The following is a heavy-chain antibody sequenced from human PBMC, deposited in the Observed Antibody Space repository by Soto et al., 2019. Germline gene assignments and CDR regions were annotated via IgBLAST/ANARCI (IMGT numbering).Heavy chain of an antibody. CDR3: ARDVVGSDYFDS. D-gene: IGHD1-26*01. CDR2: INPKTGGT. CDR1: GYTFTDYY. V-gene: IGHV1-2*02. Sequence: ASVKVSCKASGYTFTDYYMHWVRQAPGQGLEWMGWINPKTGGTNYVQKFQGRVTVTRDTSITTAYMELSRLRSDDTAVYYCARDVVGSDYFDSWGQGTLVTVS. J-gene: IGHJ4*02.